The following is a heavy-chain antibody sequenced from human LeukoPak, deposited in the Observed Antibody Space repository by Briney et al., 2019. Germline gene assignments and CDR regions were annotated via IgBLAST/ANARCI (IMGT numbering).Heavy chain of an antibody. CDR1: GFTFSSYS. CDR3: ARDSLRRHEKDFDY. D-gene: IGHD3-16*02. J-gene: IGHJ4*02. V-gene: IGHV3-21*01. CDR2: ISSSSSYI. Sequence: PGGALRLSCAASGFTFSSYSLNWVRQAPGKGLEWVSSISSSSSYIYYADSLRGRFTISRENAKNSLYLQMNSLRAEETAVYFCARDSLRRHEKDFDYWGEGTLVTVSS.